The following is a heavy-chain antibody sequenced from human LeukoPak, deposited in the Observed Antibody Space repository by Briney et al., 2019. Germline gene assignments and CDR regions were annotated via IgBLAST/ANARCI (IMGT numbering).Heavy chain of an antibody. CDR3: ARGRNLSPYGMDV. Sequence: SETQSLTCAVYGGSFSGYYWSWIRQPPGKGLEWIGEINHSGSTNYNPSLKSRVTISVGTSKNQFSLKLSSVTAADTAVYYCARGRNLSPYGMDVWGQGTTVTVSS. CDR1: GGSFSGYY. J-gene: IGHJ6*02. CDR2: INHSGST. D-gene: IGHD1-14*01. V-gene: IGHV4-34*01.